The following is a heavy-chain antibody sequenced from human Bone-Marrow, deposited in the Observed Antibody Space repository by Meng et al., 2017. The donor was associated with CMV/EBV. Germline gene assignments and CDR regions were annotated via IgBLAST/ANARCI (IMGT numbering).Heavy chain of an antibody. CDR1: GGSFSGYY. CDR3: ARSGSYDFWSGYYLFRWFDP. V-gene: IGHV4-34*01. Sequence: SETLSLTCAVYGGSFSGYYWSWIRQPPGKGLEWNGEINHSGSTNYNPSLKSRVTISVDTSKNQFSLKLSSVTAADTAVYYCARSGSYDFWSGYYLFRWFDPWGQGTLVTVSS. CDR2: INHSGST. D-gene: IGHD3-3*01. J-gene: IGHJ5*02.